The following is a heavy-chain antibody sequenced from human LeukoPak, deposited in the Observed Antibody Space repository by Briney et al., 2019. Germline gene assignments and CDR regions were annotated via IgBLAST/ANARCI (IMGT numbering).Heavy chain of an antibody. Sequence: SSETLSLTCAVYGGSFSGYYWSWIRQPPGKGLEWIGEINHSGSTNYNPSLKSRVTISVDTSKNQFSLKLSSVTAADTAVYYCARLGVTSTQPFDYWGQGTLVTVSS. CDR3: ARLGVTSTQPFDY. CDR2: INHSGST. V-gene: IGHV4-34*01. J-gene: IGHJ4*02. CDR1: GGSFSGYY. D-gene: IGHD2-21*02.